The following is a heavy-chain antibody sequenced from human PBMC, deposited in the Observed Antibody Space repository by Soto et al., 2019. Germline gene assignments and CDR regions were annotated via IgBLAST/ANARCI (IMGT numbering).Heavy chain of an antibody. V-gene: IGHV4-30-4*01. CDR1: GVSISSGDYY. Sequence: LSLTCTVSGVSISSGDYYWSWIRQPPGKGLEWIGYIYDSVSTYYNPSLKSRVTISVDTSKNQFSLKLSAVTAADTAVYYCARGDYYEIFDYWGQGTLVTVSS. J-gene: IGHJ4*02. CDR2: IYDSVST. D-gene: IGHD3-22*01. CDR3: ARGDYYEIFDY.